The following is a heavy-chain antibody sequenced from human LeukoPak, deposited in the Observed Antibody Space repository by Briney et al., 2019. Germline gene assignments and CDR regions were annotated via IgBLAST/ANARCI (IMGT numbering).Heavy chain of an antibody. CDR1: GFTVSSNY. V-gene: IGHV3-53*01. D-gene: IGHD6-13*01. CDR3: ARVSSSSWYAVDY. Sequence: GGSLRLSCAASGFTVSSNYMGWVRQAPGKGLEWVSVIYSGGSTYYADSVKGRFTISRDNSKNTLYLQMNSLRAEDTAVYYCARVSSSSWYAVDYWGQGTLVTVSS. CDR2: IYSGGST. J-gene: IGHJ4*02.